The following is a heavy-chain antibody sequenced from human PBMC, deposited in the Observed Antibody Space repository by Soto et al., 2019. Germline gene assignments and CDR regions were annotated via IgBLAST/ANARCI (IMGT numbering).Heavy chain of an antibody. Sequence: QVQLVQSGAEVKKPGASVQVSCKASGYIFTSYGISWVRQAPGQGLEWMGWISTYSGNTNYARKVQGRVTMTTDTSTSTAYMELRSLRSDDTAVYYCATSDNSGYDQTVVYWGQGTLVTVSS. CDR2: ISTYSGNT. CDR1: GYIFTSYG. CDR3: ATSDNSGYDQTVVY. J-gene: IGHJ4*02. D-gene: IGHD3-22*01. V-gene: IGHV1-18*01.